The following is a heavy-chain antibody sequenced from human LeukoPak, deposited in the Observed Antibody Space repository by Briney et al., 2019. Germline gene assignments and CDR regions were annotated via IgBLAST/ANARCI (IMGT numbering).Heavy chain of an antibody. CDR1: GYTFTSYG. CDR3: ARDLSPMVRGVISDY. J-gene: IGHJ4*02. D-gene: IGHD3-10*01. Sequence: ASVKVSFKASGYTFTSYGISWVRQAPGQGLEWMGWISAYNGNTNYAQKLQGRVTMTTDTSTSTAYMELRSLRSDDTAVYYCARDLSPMVRGVISDYWGQGTLVTVSS. V-gene: IGHV1-18*01. CDR2: ISAYNGNT.